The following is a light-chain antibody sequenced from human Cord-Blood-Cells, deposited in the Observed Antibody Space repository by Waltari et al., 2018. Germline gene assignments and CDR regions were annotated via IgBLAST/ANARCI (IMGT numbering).Light chain of an antibody. J-gene: IGKJ1*01. V-gene: IGKV1-5*03. CDR1: QSISSW. CDR2: KAS. Sequence: DIQMTQSPSTLSASVGDRVTITCRASQSISSWLAWYQQKPGKAHKLLIYKASSLESGVPSRFSASGSGTEFTLTISSLQPDDFATYYCQQYNSYSRTFGQGTKVEIK. CDR3: QQYNSYSRT.